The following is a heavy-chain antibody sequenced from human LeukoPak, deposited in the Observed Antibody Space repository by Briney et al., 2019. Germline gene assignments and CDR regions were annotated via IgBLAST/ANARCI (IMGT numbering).Heavy chain of an antibody. CDR2: INHSGST. J-gene: IGHJ5*02. CDR1: GFTFSSYA. D-gene: IGHD3-3*02. Sequence: GSLRLSCAASGFTFSSYAMSWIRQPPGKGLEWMGEINHSGSTNYNPSLKSRGTISVDTSKNQFSLKLSSVTAADTAVYYCARHVWRGVAPKSHWFDPWGQGTLVTVSS. CDR3: ARHVWRGVAPKSHWFDP. V-gene: IGHV4-34*01.